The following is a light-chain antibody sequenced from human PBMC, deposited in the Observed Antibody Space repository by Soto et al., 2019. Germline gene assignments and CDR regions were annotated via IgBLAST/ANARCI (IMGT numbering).Light chain of an antibody. CDR3: QQYETSPRT. CDR2: GAS. J-gene: IGKJ1*01. CDR1: QTFSSSY. V-gene: IGKV3-20*01. Sequence: EIVLTQSPGTLSLSPGERATLSCRASQTFSSSYLAWYQQKPGQAPRLLIYGASSRATGIPDRFSGSGSGTDFTLTISRLEPEDFAVYYCQQYETSPRTFGQGTKVDIK.